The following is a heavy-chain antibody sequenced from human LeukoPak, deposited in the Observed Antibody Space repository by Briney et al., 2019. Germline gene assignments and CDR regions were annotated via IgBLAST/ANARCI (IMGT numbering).Heavy chain of an antibody. V-gene: IGHV4-4*09. Sequence: SETLSLTCTVSGSISGYYWSWVRQPPGKGLEWIGYIYTSGSTNYNPSLESRVTISVDTSKNQFSLDLSSVTAADTAVYYCARQKCTSTSCLTKNAFDIWGQGTMVTVSS. CDR3: ARQKCTSTSCLTKNAFDI. CDR1: GSISGYY. D-gene: IGHD2-2*01. CDR2: IYTSGST. J-gene: IGHJ3*02.